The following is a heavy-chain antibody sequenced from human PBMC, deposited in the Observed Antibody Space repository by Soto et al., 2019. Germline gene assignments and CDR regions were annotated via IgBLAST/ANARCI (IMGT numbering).Heavy chain of an antibody. CDR2: IYHSGST. Sequence: PSETLCLTCAVSGGYISSGGYSWSWIRQPPGKGLEWIGYIYHSGSTYYNPSLKSRVTISVDRSKNQFSLKLSSVTAADTAVYYCARGAPVVNDYWGQGTLVTVSS. J-gene: IGHJ4*02. CDR1: GGYISSGGYS. D-gene: IGHD3-22*01. CDR3: ARGAPVVNDY. V-gene: IGHV4-30-2*01.